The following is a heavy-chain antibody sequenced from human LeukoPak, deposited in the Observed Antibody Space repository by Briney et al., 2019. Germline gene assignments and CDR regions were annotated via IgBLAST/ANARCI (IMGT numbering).Heavy chain of an antibody. CDR1: GYTFTAYY. J-gene: IGHJ4*02. Sequence: ASMKVSCKASGYTFTAYYMYWVRQAPGQGLEWMGWINPNSGFTHYAQKFQGRVTVTRDTSARTVYMELNGLRYDDTAVYYCARAVRWIDYWGQGSLLIVSS. V-gene: IGHV1-2*02. CDR2: INPNSGFT. D-gene: IGHD4-23*01. CDR3: ARAVRWIDY.